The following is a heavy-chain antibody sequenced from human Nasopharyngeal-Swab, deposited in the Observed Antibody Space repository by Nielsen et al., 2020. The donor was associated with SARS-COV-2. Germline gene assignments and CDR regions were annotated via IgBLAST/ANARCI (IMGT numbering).Heavy chain of an antibody. CDR1: GYTFTSYY. CDR3: ARDRISQQLVRSFWFDP. J-gene: IGHJ5*02. Sequence: ASVKVSCKASGYTFTSYYMHWVRQAPGQGLEWMGIINPSGGSTSYAQKFQGRVTMTRDTSTSTVYMELSSLRSEDTAVYYCARDRISQQLVRSFWFDPWGQGTLVTVSS. V-gene: IGHV1-46*01. CDR2: INPSGGST. D-gene: IGHD6-13*01.